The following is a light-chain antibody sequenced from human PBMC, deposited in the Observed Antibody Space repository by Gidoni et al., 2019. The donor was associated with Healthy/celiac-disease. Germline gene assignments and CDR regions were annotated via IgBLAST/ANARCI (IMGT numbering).Light chain of an antibody. V-gene: IGKV1-33*01. CDR3: QQYDNLPLP. CDR2: DAS. CDR1: QDISNY. Sequence: DIQMTQSPSSLSASVGDRVTITCQASQDISNYLNWYQQKPGKAPKLLIYDASNLETGVPSRFSGSGSGTDFTFTISSLQPEDIATYYCQQYDNLPLPFGGGTKVEFK. J-gene: IGKJ4*01.